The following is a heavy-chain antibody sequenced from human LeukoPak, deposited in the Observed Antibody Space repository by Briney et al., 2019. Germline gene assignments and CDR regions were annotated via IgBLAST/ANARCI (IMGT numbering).Heavy chain of an antibody. J-gene: IGHJ4*02. D-gene: IGHD2-15*01. CDR3: ASNIVVVVAAKSQVNEKNDY. CDR2: ISYDGSNK. CDR1: GFTFSSYA. Sequence: GGSLRLSCAASGFTFSSYAMHWVRQAPGKGLEWVAVISYDGSNKYYADSVKGRFTISRDNSKNTLYLQMNSLRAEDTAVYYCASNIVVVVAAKSQVNEKNDYWGQGTLVTVSS. V-gene: IGHV3-30-3*01.